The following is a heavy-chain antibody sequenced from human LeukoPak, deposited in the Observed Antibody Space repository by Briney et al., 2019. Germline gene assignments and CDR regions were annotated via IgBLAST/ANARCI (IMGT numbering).Heavy chain of an antibody. CDR2: ISSSSSYI. CDR1: GFTFSSYS. V-gene: IGHV3-21*01. CDR3: ARDGTTGVVPAFYQDV. J-gene: IGHJ6*04. Sequence: GGSLRLSCAASGFTFSSYSMNWVRQAPGKGLEWVSSISSSSSYIYYADSVKGRFTISRDNAKNSLYLQMNSLRAEDTAVYYCARDGTTGVVPAFYQDVWGKGTTVTVSS. D-gene: IGHD2-2*01.